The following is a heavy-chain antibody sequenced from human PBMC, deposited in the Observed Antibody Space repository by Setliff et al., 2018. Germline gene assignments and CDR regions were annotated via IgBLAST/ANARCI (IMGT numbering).Heavy chain of an antibody. CDR1: GFTFSSYG. V-gene: IGHV3-21*01. Sequence: GSLRLSCAASGFTFSSYGMNWVRQAPGKGLEWVSCISGSSSYIHYADPMKGRFTISRDNAKNSLYLQMNSLRAEDTAVYYCARDHGIVPGVDYMDVWGKGTTVTVSS. CDR2: ISGSSSYI. J-gene: IGHJ6*03. D-gene: IGHD1-26*01. CDR3: ARDHGIVPGVDYMDV.